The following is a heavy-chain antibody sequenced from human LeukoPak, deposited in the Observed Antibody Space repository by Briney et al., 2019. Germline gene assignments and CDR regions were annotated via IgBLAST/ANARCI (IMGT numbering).Heavy chain of an antibody. CDR1: GYSFSNSW. V-gene: IGHV5-51*01. J-gene: IGHJ4*02. CDR3: ARPPLGGSSSVDY. Sequence: GESLKISCQGSGYSFSNSWIGWVRQMPGKGLEWMGIIYPGDSDTRYSPSFQGQVTISADKSISTAYLQWSSLKASDTAMYYCARPPLGGSSSVDYWGQGTLVTVSS. CDR2: IYPGDSDT. D-gene: IGHD6-6*01.